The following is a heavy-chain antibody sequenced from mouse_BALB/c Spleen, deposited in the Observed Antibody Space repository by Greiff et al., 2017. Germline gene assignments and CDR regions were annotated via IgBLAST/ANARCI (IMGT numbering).Heavy chain of an antibody. D-gene: IGHD1-1*01. CDR3: TREGGSSYFDY. CDR2: ISSGGSYT. J-gene: IGHJ2*01. V-gene: IGHV5-6-4*01. Sequence: VQLKESGGGLVKPGGSLKLSCAASGFTFSSYTMSWVRQTPEKRLEWVATISSGGSYTYYPDSVKGRFTISRDNAKNTLYLQMSSLKSEDTAMYYCTREGGSSYFDYWGQGTTLTVSS. CDR1: GFTFSSYT.